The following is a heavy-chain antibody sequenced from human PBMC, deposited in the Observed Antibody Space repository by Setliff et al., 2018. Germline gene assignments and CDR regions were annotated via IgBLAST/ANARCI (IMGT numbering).Heavy chain of an antibody. CDR1: GGSISSGGYY. Sequence: SETLSLTCTVSGGSISSGGYYWSWIRQHPGKGLEWIGYIYYSGSTYYNPSLKSRLTMSVDPSKNQFSLKLSSVTAADTAVYYCARGGTFRYFDFWGQGAPVTVSS. V-gene: IGHV4-31*03. D-gene: IGHD5-12*01. CDR2: IYYSGST. CDR3: ARGGTFRYFDF. J-gene: IGHJ4*02.